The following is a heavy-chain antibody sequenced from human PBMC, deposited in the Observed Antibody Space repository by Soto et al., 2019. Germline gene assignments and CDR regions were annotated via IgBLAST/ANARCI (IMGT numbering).Heavy chain of an antibody. J-gene: IGHJ4*02. CDR1: GDSVSSHSAA. V-gene: IGHV6-1*01. CDR3: ARHAVHSSGFTDY. Sequence: SQTLSLTCAISGDSVSSHSAAWNWIRQSPSRGLEWLGRTYYRSKWYNDYAVSVKSRITINPDTSKNQFSLQLNSVTPEDTAVHYCARHAVHSSGFTDYWGQGTLVTVSS. CDR2: TYYRSKWYN. D-gene: IGHD6-19*01.